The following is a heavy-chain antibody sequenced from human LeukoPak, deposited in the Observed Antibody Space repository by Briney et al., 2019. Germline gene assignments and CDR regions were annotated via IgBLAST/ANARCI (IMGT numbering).Heavy chain of an antibody. J-gene: IGHJ6*03. CDR1: GYTLTSYY. V-gene: IGHV1-46*01. CDR2: INPSGGST. D-gene: IGHD6-19*01. CDR3: ARAVGSSGWYGRYYYYYMDV. Sequence: ASVKVSCKAPGYTLTSYYMHWVRQAPGQGLEWMGIINPSGGSTSYAQKFQGRVTMTRDMSTSTVYMELSSLRSEDTAVYYCARAVGSSGWYGRYYYYYMDVWGKGTTVTVSS.